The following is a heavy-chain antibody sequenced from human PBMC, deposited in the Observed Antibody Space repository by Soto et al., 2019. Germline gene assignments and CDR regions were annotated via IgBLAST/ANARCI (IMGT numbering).Heavy chain of an antibody. D-gene: IGHD3-22*01. CDR3: VREEFEDGRGHFTN. CDR2: LTYGAKNK. Sequence: QVLLVESGGGVVQPGGSLRLSCAASGLTFSASVMHWLRQAPGKGQEWMAILTYGAKNKYYAVSVKGRFTISRDISESTLYLQMDSLRTEDTAVYYCVREEFEDGRGHFTNWGQGTLVSVSS. CDR1: GLTFSASV. V-gene: IGHV3-30*03. J-gene: IGHJ4*02.